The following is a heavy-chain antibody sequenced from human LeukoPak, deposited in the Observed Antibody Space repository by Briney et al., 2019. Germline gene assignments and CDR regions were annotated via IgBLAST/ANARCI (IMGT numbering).Heavy chain of an antibody. J-gene: IGHJ5*02. CDR1: GGSISSSNW. V-gene: IGHV4-4*02. CDR2: IYHSGST. Sequence: PSETLSLTCAVSGGSISSSNWWSWVRQPPGKGLEWIGEIYHSGSTNYNPSLKSRVTISVDTSKNQFSLKLSSVTAADTAVYYCARDHNPLWFGDSSRLDPWGQGTLVTVSS. D-gene: IGHD3-10*01. CDR3: ARDHNPLWFGDSSRLDP.